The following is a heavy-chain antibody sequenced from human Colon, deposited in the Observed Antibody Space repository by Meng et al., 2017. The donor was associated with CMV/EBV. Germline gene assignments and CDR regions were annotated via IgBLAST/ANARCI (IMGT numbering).Heavy chain of an antibody. V-gene: IGHV1-46*01. CDR1: GFTFTNYF. CDR3: ARESTMVTDY. J-gene: IGHJ4*02. Sequence: PCKASGFTFTNYFMHWVRQAPGQGLEYMGHINPNGIAASYAQRFRGRFTMTRDTSTSTVYMELSGLRSEDTAVYYCARESTMVTDYWGQGTLVTVSS. D-gene: IGHD4/OR15-4a*01. CDR2: INPNGIAA.